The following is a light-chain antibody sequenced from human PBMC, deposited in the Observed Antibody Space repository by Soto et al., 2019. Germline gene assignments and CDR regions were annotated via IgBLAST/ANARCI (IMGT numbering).Light chain of an antibody. Sequence: IVVTQSPLSLPVTPGEPASISCSSIHILLHSNGYNYLDWYLQKPGQSPQLLIYLGSNRASGVPDRFSGSGSGTDFTLKISGVEAEDVGVYYCMQALQTPITFGQGTRLEI. CDR1: HILLHSNGYNY. CDR3: MQALQTPIT. J-gene: IGKJ5*01. V-gene: IGKV2-28*01. CDR2: LGS.